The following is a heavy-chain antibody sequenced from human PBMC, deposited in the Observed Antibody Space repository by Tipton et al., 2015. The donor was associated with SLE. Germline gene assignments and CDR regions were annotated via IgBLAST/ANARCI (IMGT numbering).Heavy chain of an antibody. V-gene: IGHV4-34*01. CDR1: GFTFSSYW. J-gene: IGHJ4*02. CDR3: ARGLIAARPFDY. D-gene: IGHD6-6*01. CDR2: INHSGST. Sequence: LRLSCAASGFTFSSYWMHWVRQPPGKGLEWIGEINHSGSTNYNPSLKSRVTISVDTSKNQFSLKLSSVTAADTAVYYCARGLIAARPFDYWGQGTLVTVSS.